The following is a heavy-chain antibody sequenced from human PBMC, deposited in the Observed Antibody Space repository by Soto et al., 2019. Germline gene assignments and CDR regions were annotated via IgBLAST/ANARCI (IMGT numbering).Heavy chain of an antibody. CDR1: GFTFRNYG. J-gene: IGHJ6*02. CDR3: AREIFYDFAQPDSYYSYGMDV. Sequence: PGGSLRLSCAASGFTFRNYGMNWVRQAPGKGLEWVAVISYDGSNKYYADSVKGRFTISRDNSKNTLYLQMNSLRAEDTAVYYCAREIFYDFAQPDSYYSYGMDVWGQGTTVTVSS. CDR2: ISYDGSNK. V-gene: IGHV3-30*03. D-gene: IGHD3-3*01.